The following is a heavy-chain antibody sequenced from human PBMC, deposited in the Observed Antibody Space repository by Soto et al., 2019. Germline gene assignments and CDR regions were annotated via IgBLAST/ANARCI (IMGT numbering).Heavy chain of an antibody. CDR3: ARETEGIDS. Sequence: QVQLVESGGDVVQPGRSLRLSCAASGFTFSSYAMHWVRQAPGKGLEWVAVILNDGSYDYYADSVKGRFTISRDNSKNTLYLQMCSLRPEDTAVYYCARETEGIDSWGQGTLVTVSS. D-gene: IGHD2-21*02. CDR2: ILNDGSYD. CDR1: GFTFSSYA. V-gene: IGHV3-30-3*01. J-gene: IGHJ4*02.